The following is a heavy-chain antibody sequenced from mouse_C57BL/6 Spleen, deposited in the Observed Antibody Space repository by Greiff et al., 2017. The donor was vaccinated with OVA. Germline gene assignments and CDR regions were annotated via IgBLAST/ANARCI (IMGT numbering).Heavy chain of an antibody. V-gene: IGHV1-5*01. CDR3: TAGDYDGFAY. CDR1: GYTFTSYW. Sequence: EVQLQQSGTVLARPGASVKMSCKTSGYTFTSYWMHWVNQRPGQGLEWIWAIYPGNSDTSYNQKFKGKAKLTAVTSASTAYMELSSLTNEDSAVYYCTAGDYDGFAYWGQGTLVTVSA. J-gene: IGHJ3*01. D-gene: IGHD2-4*01. CDR2: IYPGNSDT.